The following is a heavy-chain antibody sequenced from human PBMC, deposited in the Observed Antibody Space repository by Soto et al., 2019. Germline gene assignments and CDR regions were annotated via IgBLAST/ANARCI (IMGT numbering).Heavy chain of an antibody. CDR1: RFTFSSYW. V-gene: IGHV3-74*01. D-gene: IGHD6-13*01. CDR3: ARSGGQRYSSSWTDRGYYYGMDV. CDR2: INSDGSST. J-gene: IGHJ6*02. Sequence: PGGSLRLSCAASRFTFSSYWMHWVRQAPGKGLVWVSRINSDGSSTSYADSVKGRFTISRDNAKNTLYLQMNSLRAEDTAVYYCARSGGQRYSSSWTDRGYYYGMDVWGQGTTVTVSS.